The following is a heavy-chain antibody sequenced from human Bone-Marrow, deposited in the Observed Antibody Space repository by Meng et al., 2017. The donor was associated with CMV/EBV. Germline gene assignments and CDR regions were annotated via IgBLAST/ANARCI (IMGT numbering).Heavy chain of an antibody. J-gene: IGHJ4*02. CDR2: IYYSGST. D-gene: IGHD3-3*01. CDR1: SISRGGYY. Sequence: SISRGGYYWSWIRQHPGKGLEWIGYIYYSGSTYYNPSLKSRVTISVDTSKNQFSLKLSSVTAADTAVYYCARTDYDFWSGYYKGFDYWGQGTLVTVSS. V-gene: IGHV4-31*02. CDR3: ARTDYDFWSGYYKGFDY.